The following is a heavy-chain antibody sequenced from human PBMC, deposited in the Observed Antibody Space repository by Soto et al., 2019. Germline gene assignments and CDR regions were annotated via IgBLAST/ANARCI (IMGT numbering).Heavy chain of an antibody. Sequence: QVQLQESGPGLVKPSGTLSLTCAVSSGSISSYNWWSWVRQPPGKGLEWIGEIYHSGDTNYNPSLRGRVTISVDKTKSQCSLRLSAVTAADTAVYYCARTSIAVAGTERYFYYMDVWGKGTTVTVSS. J-gene: IGHJ6*03. CDR3: ARTSIAVAGTERYFYYMDV. D-gene: IGHD6-19*01. CDR2: IYHSGDT. V-gene: IGHV4-4*02. CDR1: SGSISSYNW.